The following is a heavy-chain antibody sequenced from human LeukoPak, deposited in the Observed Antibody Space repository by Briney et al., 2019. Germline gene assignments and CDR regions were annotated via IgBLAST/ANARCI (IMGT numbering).Heavy chain of an antibody. Sequence: SGGSLRLSCAASGFTFSSYAMSWVRQAPGKGLEWVSAVSDSGGSTYYADSVKGRFTISRDNSKNTLYLQMNSLRAEDTAVYYCAKESRWWELLIQHWGQGTLVTVSS. V-gene: IGHV3-23*01. CDR3: AKESRWWELLIQH. D-gene: IGHD4-23*01. CDR1: GFTFSSYA. J-gene: IGHJ1*01. CDR2: VSDSGGST.